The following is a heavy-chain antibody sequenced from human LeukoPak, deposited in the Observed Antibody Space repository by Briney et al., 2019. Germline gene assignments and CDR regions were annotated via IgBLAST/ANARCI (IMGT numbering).Heavy chain of an antibody. CDR2: ISGSGGNT. CDR3: ARAWGNDYDLNY. CDR1: GFTVSNSY. D-gene: IGHD3-3*01. Sequence: AGGSLRLSCAASGFTVSNSYMSWVRQSPGKRPEWVSTISGSGGNTFYADSVKGRFTISRDNAKNSLYLQMNSLRAEDTAVYYCARAWGNDYDLNYWGQGTLVTVSS. V-gene: IGHV3-23*01. J-gene: IGHJ4*02.